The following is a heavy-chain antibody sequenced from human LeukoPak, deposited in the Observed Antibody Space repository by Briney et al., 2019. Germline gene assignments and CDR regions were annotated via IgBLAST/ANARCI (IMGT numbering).Heavy chain of an antibody. D-gene: IGHD3-10*01. CDR3: ARSQNYYGSGDY. CDR2: IYYSGST. Sequence: SETLSLTCTVTGGSISSSSYYWGWSRQPPGKGLEWIGSIYYSGSTYYNPSLKSRATISVDTSKNQFSVKLSSVTTADTAVYYCARSQNYYGSGDYWSQGTLVTVSS. J-gene: IGHJ4*02. CDR1: GGSISSSSYY. V-gene: IGHV4-39*07.